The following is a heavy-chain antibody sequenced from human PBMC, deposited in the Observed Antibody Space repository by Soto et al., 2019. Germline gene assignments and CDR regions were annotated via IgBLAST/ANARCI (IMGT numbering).Heavy chain of an antibody. CDR3: ARDVSAGVGATAVDI. Sequence: QVQLVQSGAEVKKPGASVKVSCKASGYTFTSYGISWVRQAPGQGLEWMGWISAYNGNTNYAQKLQGRVTMTTDTSXXTAHRELRSLRSDDTAVYYCARDVSAGVGATAVDIWGQGTMVTVSS. J-gene: IGHJ3*02. CDR2: ISAYNGNT. CDR1: GYTFTSYG. V-gene: IGHV1-18*01. D-gene: IGHD1-26*01.